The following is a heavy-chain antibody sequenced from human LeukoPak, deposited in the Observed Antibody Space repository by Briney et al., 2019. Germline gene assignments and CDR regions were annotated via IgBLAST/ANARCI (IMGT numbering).Heavy chain of an antibody. J-gene: IGHJ5*02. CDR2: IYYSGST. CDR3: GRGLKRWLELRGGGGFDP. Sequence: SETLSLTCTVSGGSISSSSYYWGWLRQPPGTGLEWIGSIYYSGSTYYNPSLKSRVTISVDTSKNQFSLKLSSVTAADTAVYYCGRGLKRWLELRGGGGFDPWGQGTLVTVSS. V-gene: IGHV4-39*01. D-gene: IGHD5-24*01. CDR1: GGSISSSSYY.